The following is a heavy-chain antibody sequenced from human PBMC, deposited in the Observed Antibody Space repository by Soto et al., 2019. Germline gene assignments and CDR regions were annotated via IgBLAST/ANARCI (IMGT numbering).Heavy chain of an antibody. CDR1: GYSFINYP. Sequence: QVQLVQSGAEVKKPGASVKVSCKASGYSFINYPMQWVRQAPGQSLEWMGWINAGNSNTKYSQNFQGRVTITRDTSASTAYMELGSLRSKDTAVHYCATTYYYDGAGVDAFDLWGQGTMVIVSP. V-gene: IGHV1-3*01. CDR2: INAGNSNT. D-gene: IGHD3-22*01. CDR3: ATTYYYDGAGVDAFDL. J-gene: IGHJ3*01.